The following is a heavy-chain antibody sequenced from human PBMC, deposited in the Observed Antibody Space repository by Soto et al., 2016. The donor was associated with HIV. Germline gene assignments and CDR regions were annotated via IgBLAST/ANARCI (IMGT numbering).Heavy chain of an antibody. J-gene: IGHJ4*02. CDR3: ARDRSFWSGSLYY. Sequence: EVQLVESGGGLVQPGGSLRLSCAASGFNSSSYWMHWVRQAPGKGLMWVSRIDSDGSSTRYADSVKGRFTISRDNAKNTLYLQMNSLRADDTAVYYCARDRSFWSGSLYYWGQGTLVTVSS. V-gene: IGHV3-74*01. CDR2: IDSDGSST. D-gene: IGHD3-3*01. CDR1: GFNSSSYW.